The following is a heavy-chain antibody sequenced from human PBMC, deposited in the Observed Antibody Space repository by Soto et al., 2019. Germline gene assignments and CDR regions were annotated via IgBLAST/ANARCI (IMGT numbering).Heavy chain of an antibody. D-gene: IGHD2-8*01. CDR2: IAGGGGST. Sequence: PGGSLRLSCAGSGLSLSHNAMSWVRQAPGKGLEWVSGIAGGGGSTSYAGSVKGRFTISRDSSKTTVYLQMNSLRAEDTAVYYCATYCTNGVCYKYAFDIWGQGTMVTVSS. CDR3: ATYCTNGVCYKYAFDI. J-gene: IGHJ3*02. CDR1: GLSLSHNA. V-gene: IGHV3-23*01.